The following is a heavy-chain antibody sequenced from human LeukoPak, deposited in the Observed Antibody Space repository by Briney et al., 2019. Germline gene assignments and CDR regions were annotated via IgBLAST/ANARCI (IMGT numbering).Heavy chain of an antibody. D-gene: IGHD2-15*01. CDR3: ARDEVVPARYYFDY. Sequence: SETLSLTCTVSGGSISSYYWSWIRQPPGKGLEWIGYIYYSGSTNYNPSLKSRVTISVDTSKNQFSLKLSSVTAADTAVYYCARDEVVPARYYFDYWGQGTLVTVSS. CDR2: IYYSGST. J-gene: IGHJ4*02. CDR1: GGSISSYY. V-gene: IGHV4-59*01.